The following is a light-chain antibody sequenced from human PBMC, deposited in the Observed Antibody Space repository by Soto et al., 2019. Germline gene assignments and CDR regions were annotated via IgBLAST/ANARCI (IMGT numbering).Light chain of an antibody. CDR1: QSVSSD. CDR3: QQYNNWPRT. J-gene: IGKJ1*01. Sequence: EMVLTQSQATLSVSPGERAALSCRASQSVSSDLAWYHQKPGQAPRLLIYGASTRATGIPARFSGSGSGTEFTLSINSLQSEDFAVYYCQQYNNWPRTFGQGTKVDIK. CDR2: GAS. V-gene: IGKV3-15*01.